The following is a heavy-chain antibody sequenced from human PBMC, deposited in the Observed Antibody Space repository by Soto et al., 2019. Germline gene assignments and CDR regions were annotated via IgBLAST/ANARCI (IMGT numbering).Heavy chain of an antibody. Sequence: GWSMRLSCPSSGLTFSSDVMSWVRQTPGKGLEWVSAISGSGGNTYYADSVKGRFTISRDNSKNTLFLQMNSLRAEDTALYFCAKEMGDYYGSSGSWLDLWGQGTLVTVSS. D-gene: IGHD3-22*01. V-gene: IGHV3-23*01. CDR3: AKEMGDYYGSSGSWLDL. CDR1: GLTFSSDV. CDR2: ISGSGGNT. J-gene: IGHJ5*02.